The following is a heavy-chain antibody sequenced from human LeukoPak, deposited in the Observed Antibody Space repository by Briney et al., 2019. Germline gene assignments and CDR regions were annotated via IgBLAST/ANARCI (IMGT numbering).Heavy chain of an antibody. CDR2: IYHSGST. V-gene: IGHV4-30-2*01. D-gene: IGHD2/OR15-2a*01. CDR3: ARGRRELKYGPDY. CDR1: GGSISSGGYS. Sequence: SETLSLTCAVSGGSISSGGYSWSWIRQPPGKGLEWIGYIYHSGSTYYNPSLKSRVTISVDRSKNQFSLKLSSVTAADTAVYYCARGRRELKYGPDYWGQGTVVTVSS. J-gene: IGHJ4*02.